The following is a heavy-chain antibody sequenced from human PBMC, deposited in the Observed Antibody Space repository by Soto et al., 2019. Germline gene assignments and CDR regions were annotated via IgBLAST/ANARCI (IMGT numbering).Heavy chain of an antibody. V-gene: IGHV1-8*01. CDR3: ARGLLRAFDI. J-gene: IGHJ3*02. CDR2: MNPNSGNT. D-gene: IGHD2-15*01. Sequence: QVHLVQSGAEVQKPGSSVKVSCKASGYTFTSYDINWVRQATGQGLERMGWMNPNSGNTGYAQKFQGRVNMTRNTSISTAYMELSSLRSEDTAVYYCARGLLRAFDIWGQGTMVTVSS. CDR1: GYTFTSYD.